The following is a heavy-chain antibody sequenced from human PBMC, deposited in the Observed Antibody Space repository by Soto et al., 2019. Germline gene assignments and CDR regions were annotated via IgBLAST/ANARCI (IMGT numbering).Heavy chain of an antibody. J-gene: IGHJ3*02. CDR3: AITRLYDSIDYHRDGFDI. CDR1: GFTFSSYT. V-gene: IGHV3-23*01. Sequence: GGSLRLSCAASGFTFSSYTMNWVRQSPGKGLEWVSGVGGSGASKYSADSVKGRFTISRDNSNNTLLLQMKSLRPEDRAVYYFAITRLYDSIDYHRDGFDIWGQGTMVTVSS. CDR2: VGGSGASK. D-gene: IGHD3-22*01.